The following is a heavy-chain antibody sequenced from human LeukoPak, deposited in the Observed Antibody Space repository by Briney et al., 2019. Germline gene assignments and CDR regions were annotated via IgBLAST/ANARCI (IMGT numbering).Heavy chain of an antibody. Sequence: GGSPRLSCAASGFTFSSYSMNWVRQAPGKGLEWVSYISSSSSTIYYADSEKGRFTISRDNSKNTLYLQMNSLRAEDTAVYYCAKDYDFWSGYYIPLDYWGQGTLVTVSS. V-gene: IGHV3-48*01. CDR1: GFTFSSYS. CDR2: ISSSSSTI. CDR3: AKDYDFWSGYYIPLDY. D-gene: IGHD3-3*01. J-gene: IGHJ4*02.